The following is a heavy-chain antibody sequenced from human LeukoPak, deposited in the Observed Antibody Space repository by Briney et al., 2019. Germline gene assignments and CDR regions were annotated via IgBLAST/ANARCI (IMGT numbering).Heavy chain of an antibody. CDR2: INHSGST. CDR1: GGSFSGYY. V-gene: IGHV4-34*01. J-gene: IGHJ4*02. Sequence: PSETLSLTCAVYGGSFSGYYWSWIRQPPGKGLEWIGEINHSGSTNYNPSLKSRVTISVDTSKNQFSLKLSSVTAADTAVYYCARGKRMITFGGVIDYFDYWGQRTLVTVST. CDR3: ARGKRMITFGGVIDYFDY. D-gene: IGHD3-16*02.